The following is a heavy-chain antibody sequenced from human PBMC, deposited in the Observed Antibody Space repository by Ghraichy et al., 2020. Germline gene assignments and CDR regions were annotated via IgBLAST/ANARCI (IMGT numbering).Heavy chain of an antibody. CDR2: ISYDGSNK. V-gene: IGHV3-30*18. J-gene: IGHJ3*02. Sequence: GGSLRLSCAASGFTFSSYGMHWVRQAPGKGLEWVAVISYDGSNKYYADSVKGRFTISRDNSKNTLYLQMNSLRAEDTAVYYCAKDAYFVVVVAATLGAFDIWGQGTMVTVSS. CDR1: GFTFSSYG. D-gene: IGHD2-15*01. CDR3: AKDAYFVVVVAATLGAFDI.